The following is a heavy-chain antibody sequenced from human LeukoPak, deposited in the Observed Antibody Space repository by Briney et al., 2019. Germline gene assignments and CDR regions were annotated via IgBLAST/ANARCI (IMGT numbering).Heavy chain of an antibody. V-gene: IGHV3-30*02. J-gene: IGHJ4*02. CDR3: AKDVPGVNGFH. CDR1: GFTFSSYG. D-gene: IGHD3-10*01. Sequence: GGSLRLSCAASGFTFSSYGMHWVRQAPGKGLEWVAFIRYDGSNKYYADSVKGRFTISRDNSKNTLYLQMNSRRAEDTAVYSCAKDVPGVNGFHWGRGTLVTVSS. CDR2: IRYDGSNK.